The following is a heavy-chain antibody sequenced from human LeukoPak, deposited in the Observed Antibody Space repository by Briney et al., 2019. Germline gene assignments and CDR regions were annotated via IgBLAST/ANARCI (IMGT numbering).Heavy chain of an antibody. CDR3: AREQDYGSGNCFDY. CDR1: GGSFSGYY. V-gene: IGHV4-34*01. Sequence: KPSETLSLTCAVYGGSFSGYYWSWIRQPPGKGLEWIGSIYYSGSTYYNPSLKSRVTISVDTSKNQFSLKLSSVTAADTAVYYCAREQDYGSGNCFDYWGQGTLVTVSS. CDR2: IYYSGST. D-gene: IGHD3-10*01. J-gene: IGHJ4*02.